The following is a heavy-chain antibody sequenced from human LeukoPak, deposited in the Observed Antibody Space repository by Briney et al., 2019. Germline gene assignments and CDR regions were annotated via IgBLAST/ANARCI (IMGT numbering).Heavy chain of an antibody. J-gene: IGHJ4*02. V-gene: IGHV3-48*04. CDR2: ISDSAGVI. D-gene: IGHD1-26*01. CDR1: GFIFSRYS. Sequence: GGSLRLSCAASGFIFSRYSMNWVRQAPGKGLEWVSYISDSAGVIFYADSVRGRFTIYRDNAKSTLYLEMNSLRAEDTAIYYCASRVVGARFDYWGQGTLVTVSS. CDR3: ASRVVGARFDY.